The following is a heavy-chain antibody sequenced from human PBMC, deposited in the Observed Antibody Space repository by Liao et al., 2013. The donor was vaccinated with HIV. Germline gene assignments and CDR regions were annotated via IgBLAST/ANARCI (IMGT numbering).Heavy chain of an antibody. J-gene: IGHJ4*02. V-gene: IGHV4-4*07. CDR1: RGSIRNYY. CDR2: IYASGDT. Sequence: QVQLQESGPGLVKPSETLSLICNVSRGSIRNYYWSWIRQPAGKGLEWIGRIYASGDTNYNPSFKSRVTMSMDTSKREFSLNLKSVTAADTAVYYCARATVVVSTTVEDYFDYWGQGSVVTVSP. CDR3: ARATVVVSTTVEDYFDY. D-gene: IGHD2-15*01.